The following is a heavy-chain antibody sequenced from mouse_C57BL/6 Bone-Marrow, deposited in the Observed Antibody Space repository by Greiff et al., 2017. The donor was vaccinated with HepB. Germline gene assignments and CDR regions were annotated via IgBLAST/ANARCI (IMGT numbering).Heavy chain of an antibody. CDR2: ISDGGSYT. Sequence: EVQLVESGGGLVKPGGSLKLSCAASGFTFSSYAMSWVRQTPEKRLEWVATISDGGSYTYYPDNVKGRFTISRDNAKNNLYLQMSHLKSEDTAMYYCARSHSNFAWFAYWGQGTLVTVSA. V-gene: IGHV5-4*01. J-gene: IGHJ3*01. CDR1: GFTFSSYA. D-gene: IGHD2-5*01. CDR3: ARSHSNFAWFAY.